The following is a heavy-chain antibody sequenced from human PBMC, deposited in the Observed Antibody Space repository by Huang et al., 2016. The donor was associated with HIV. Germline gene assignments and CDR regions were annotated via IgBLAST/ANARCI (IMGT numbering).Heavy chain of an antibody. CDR3: ATSTPMLGESGGWAGKVVITENVPYVD. CDR2: IGRRLVSA. D-gene: IGHD3-22*01. J-gene: IGHJ4*02. V-gene: IGHV1-69*01. CDR1: GDSFTSLP. Sequence: QVHLVQSGAEVKKPGSSVKVSCKASGDSFTSLPLNWVRQAPGQGLECMGGIGRRLVSATKAEKFRRRGTIYVDASTSTSYMEVMRLRSDGAAMYYCATSTPMLGESGGWAGKVVITENVPYVDWGQGTLVTVSS.